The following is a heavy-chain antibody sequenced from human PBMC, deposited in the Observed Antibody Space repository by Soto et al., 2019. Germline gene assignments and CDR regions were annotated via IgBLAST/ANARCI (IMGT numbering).Heavy chain of an antibody. V-gene: IGHV3-74*01. CDR2: INSDGSST. J-gene: IGHJ6*02. Sequence: GGSLRLSCAASGFTFSSYWMHWVRQAPGKGLVWVSRINSDGSSTSYADSVKGRFTISRDNAKNTLYLQMNSLRSEDTAVYYCARDRDSGSYHHYYYYYYGMDVWGQGTTVTVSS. CDR3: ARDRDSGSYHHYYYYYYGMDV. D-gene: IGHD1-26*01. CDR1: GFTFSSYW.